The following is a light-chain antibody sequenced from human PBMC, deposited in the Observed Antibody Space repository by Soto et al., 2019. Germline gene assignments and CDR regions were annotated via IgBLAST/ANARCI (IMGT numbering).Light chain of an antibody. CDR2: AAS. Sequence: DIQMTQSPSSVSASVGDRVTISCQASQGISRSLAWYQQKPGKAPKLLIYAASSLQSGVPARFSGSGSGTEFSLTISSLQSEDLAVYYCQQYNKWPSWTFGQGTKVDI. V-gene: IGKV1-12*02. J-gene: IGKJ1*01. CDR3: QQYNKWPSWT. CDR1: QGISRS.